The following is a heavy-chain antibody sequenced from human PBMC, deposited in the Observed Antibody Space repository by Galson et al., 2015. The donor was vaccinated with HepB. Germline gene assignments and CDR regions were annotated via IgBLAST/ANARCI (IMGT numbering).Heavy chain of an antibody. CDR2: INPNSGGT. CDR3: ARAHYYYIDV. CDR1: GYTFTGYD. J-gene: IGHJ6*03. Sequence: SVKVSCKASGYTFTGYDMHWVRQAPGQGLEWMGWINPNSGGTNYAQKFQGRVTITRDTSISTAYMKLSRLRSDDTAVYYCARAHYYYIDVWGKGTTVTVSS. V-gene: IGHV1-2*02.